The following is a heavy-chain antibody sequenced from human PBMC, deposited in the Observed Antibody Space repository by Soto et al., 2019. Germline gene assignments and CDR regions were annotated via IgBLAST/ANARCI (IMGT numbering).Heavy chain of an antibody. D-gene: IGHD2-15*01. CDR3: ARVPGGNYGMDV. CDR2: INAGNDNT. V-gene: IGHV1-3*01. Sequence: GASVKVSCKASGYTFTSYAMHWVRQAPGQRLEWMGWINAGNDNTKYSQKFQGRVTITRDTSASTAYMELSSLRSEDTAVYYCARVPGGNYGMDVWGQGTTVTVS. CDR1: GYTFTSYA. J-gene: IGHJ6*02.